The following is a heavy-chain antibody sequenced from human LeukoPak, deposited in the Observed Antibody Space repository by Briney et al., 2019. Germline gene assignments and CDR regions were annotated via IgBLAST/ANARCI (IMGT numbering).Heavy chain of an antibody. D-gene: IGHD1-7*01. CDR3: ARGRELPDAFDI. J-gene: IGHJ3*02. V-gene: IGHV4-61*08. CDR2: IYYSGST. CDR1: GASISGSGYY. Sequence: PSETLSLTCAVSGASISGSGYYWSWIRQPPGKGLEWIGYIYYSGSTNYNPSLKSRVTISVDTSKNQFSLKLSSVTAADTAVYYCARGRELPDAFDIWGQGTMVTVSS.